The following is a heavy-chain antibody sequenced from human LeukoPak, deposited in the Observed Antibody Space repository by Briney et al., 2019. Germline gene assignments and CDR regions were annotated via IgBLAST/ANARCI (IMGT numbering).Heavy chain of an antibody. CDR3: VRDRVAYYFDY. CDR2: IWYDGSTK. CDR1: GFTYSSYG. Sequence: GRSLRLSCAASGFTYSSYGMHWVRQAPGKGLEWVAIIWYDGSTKYYADSVKGRFTISRDNSKNTLYLQMNSLRAEDTAVYFCVRDRVAYYFDYWGQGTLVTVSS. J-gene: IGHJ4*02. D-gene: IGHD3-10*01. V-gene: IGHV3-33*01.